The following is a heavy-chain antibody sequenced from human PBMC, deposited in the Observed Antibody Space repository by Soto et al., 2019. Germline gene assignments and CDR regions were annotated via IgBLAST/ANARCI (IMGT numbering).Heavy chain of an antibody. V-gene: IGHV1-46*01. CDR1: GYTFTTYY. CDR2: IDPTRGST. D-gene: IGHD3-9*01. J-gene: IGHJ4*02. CDR3: ARVPYETTGYYDF. Sequence: ASVKVSCKAAGYTFTTYYMHWVRQAPGQGLEWMGVIDPTRGSTTYAQKFQGRVTMPSDNSTNTVYIEKRGMNPENTAVYYCARVPYETTGYYDFGAQGTMVAFYS.